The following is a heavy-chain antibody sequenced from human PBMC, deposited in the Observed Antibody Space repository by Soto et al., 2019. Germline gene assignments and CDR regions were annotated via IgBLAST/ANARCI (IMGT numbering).Heavy chain of an antibody. Sequence: QVQLVESGGGVVQPGRSLRLSCADSGFTFNYYAMHWVRQAPGKGLEWVAVISNDGGNKYYADSVQGRFTISRDNSKNTLDLQMNSLRAEDTAVYYCARSEMGYRNGYYYFGMDVWGQGTTVTVSS. CDR3: ARSEMGYRNGYYYFGMDV. D-gene: IGHD5-18*01. J-gene: IGHJ6*02. CDR1: GFTFNYYA. CDR2: ISNDGGNK. V-gene: IGHV3-30-3*01.